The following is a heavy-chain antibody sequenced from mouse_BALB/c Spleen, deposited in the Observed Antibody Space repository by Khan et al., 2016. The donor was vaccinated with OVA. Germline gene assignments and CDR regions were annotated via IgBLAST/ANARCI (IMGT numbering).Heavy chain of an antibody. CDR1: GYTFPSNT. Sequence: QVRLQQSGAELARPGASVKMSCKASGYTFPSNTMHWVKQRPGQGLEWIGYINPRSDYTIYNQKFKDKATLTADISSTTAYMQRSSLTSDDSAVDYCARRTTGDAMDYWGQRTSVTVSS. J-gene: IGHJ4*01. CDR2: INPRSDYT. D-gene: IGHD2-12*01. CDR3: ARRTTGDAMDY. V-gene: IGHV1-4*01.